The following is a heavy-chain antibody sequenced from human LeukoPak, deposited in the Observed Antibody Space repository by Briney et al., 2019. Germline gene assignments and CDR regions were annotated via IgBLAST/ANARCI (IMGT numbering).Heavy chain of an antibody. D-gene: IGHD3-22*01. Sequence: GASVKVSCKASGYTFTGYCMHWVRQAPGQGLEWMGWINPNSGGTNYAQKFQGWVTMTRDTSISTAYMELSRLRSDDTAVYYCARGGPYYYDSSGYTYYFDYWGQGTLVTVSS. V-gene: IGHV1-2*04. CDR1: GYTFTGYC. CDR3: ARGGPYYYDSSGYTYYFDY. CDR2: INPNSGGT. J-gene: IGHJ4*02.